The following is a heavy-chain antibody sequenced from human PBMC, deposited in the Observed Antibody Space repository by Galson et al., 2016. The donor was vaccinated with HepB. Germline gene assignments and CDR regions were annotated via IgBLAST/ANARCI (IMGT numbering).Heavy chain of an antibody. CDR2: ISYDGSSE. V-gene: IGHV3-30*18. Sequence: SLRLSCAASGFSFSTYGMHWVRQAPGKGLEWVAVISYDGSSEFYGDSVNGRFTISRDNAKNMVFLQMTSLTGDDTAIYYCAKALEDFSWYLNGMDVWGQGTTVTVSS. D-gene: IGHD3-3*01. CDR3: AKALEDFSWYLNGMDV. J-gene: IGHJ6*02. CDR1: GFSFSTYG.